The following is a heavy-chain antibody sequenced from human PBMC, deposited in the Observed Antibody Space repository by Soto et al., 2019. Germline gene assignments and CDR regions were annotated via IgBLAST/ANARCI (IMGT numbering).Heavy chain of an antibody. CDR1: GFTFSSYA. CDR2: ITYDGSNK. J-gene: IGHJ6*02. Sequence: QVQLVESGGGVVQPGRSLRLSCAASGFTFSSYAMHWVRQAPGKGLEWVAVITYDGSNKYYADSVKGPFTISRHNSKNTLYLQMPSLRSEDTAVYYCARVELMCGTSCSYYYYGMDVWGQGTTVTVSS. D-gene: IGHD2-2*01. V-gene: IGHV3-30-3*01. CDR3: ARVELMCGTSCSYYYYGMDV.